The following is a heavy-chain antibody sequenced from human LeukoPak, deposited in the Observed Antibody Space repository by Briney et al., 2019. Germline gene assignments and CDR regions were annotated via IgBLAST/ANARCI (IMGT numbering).Heavy chain of an antibody. CDR1: GFTFSSYA. J-gene: IGHJ4*02. CDR3: ARARIPIVGATPGDY. CDR2: IWYDGSNK. D-gene: IGHD1-26*01. V-gene: IGHV3-33*08. Sequence: GGSLRLSCAASGFTFSSYAMSWVRQAPGKGLEWVAVIWYDGSNKYYADSVKGRFTISRDNSKNTLYLQMNSLRAEDTAVYYCARARIPIVGATPGDYWGQGTLVTVSS.